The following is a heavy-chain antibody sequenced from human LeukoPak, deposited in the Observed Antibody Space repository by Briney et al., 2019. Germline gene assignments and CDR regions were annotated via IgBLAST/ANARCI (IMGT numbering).Heavy chain of an antibody. J-gene: IGHJ4*02. CDR3: ARGRRDVLRYFDWSIFDY. Sequence: GGSLRLSCAASGFTFSDYYMSWIRQAPGKGLEWVSYISSSGSTIYYAGSVKGRFTISRDIAKNSLYLQMNSLRAEDTAVYYCARGRRDVLRYFDWSIFDYWGQGTLVTVSS. CDR2: ISSSGSTI. V-gene: IGHV3-11*01. CDR1: GFTFSDYY. D-gene: IGHD3-9*01.